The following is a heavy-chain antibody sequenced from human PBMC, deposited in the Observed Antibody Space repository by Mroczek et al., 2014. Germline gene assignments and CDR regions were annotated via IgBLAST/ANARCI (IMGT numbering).Heavy chain of an antibody. CDR3: ARGNSGILEWLFKDEAFDY. J-gene: IGHJ4*02. D-gene: IGHD3-3*01. V-gene: IGHV4-34*01. Sequence: VQLQHGAAGLLKPSETLSLTCAVYGGSFSGYYWSWIRQPPGKGLEWIGEINHSGSTNYNPSLKSRVTISVDTSKNQFSLKLSSVTAADTAVYYCARGNSGILEWLFKDEAFDYWGQGTLVTVSS. CDR1: GGSFSGYY. CDR2: INHSGST.